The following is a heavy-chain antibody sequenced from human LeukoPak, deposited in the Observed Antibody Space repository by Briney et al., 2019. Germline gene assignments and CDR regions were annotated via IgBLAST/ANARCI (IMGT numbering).Heavy chain of an antibody. CDR3: ARHAYSHYYIDV. CDR2: FYHSGNT. Sequence: TTSETLSLTCTVSGGSISGSSYYWGWIRQPPGKGLEWLGTFYHSGNTYYNPSLKSRLTISVHTSKNNFSLKLTSVTAADTAVYYCARHAYSHYYIDVWGKGTTATVSS. J-gene: IGHJ6*03. V-gene: IGHV4-39*01. CDR1: GGSISGSSYY.